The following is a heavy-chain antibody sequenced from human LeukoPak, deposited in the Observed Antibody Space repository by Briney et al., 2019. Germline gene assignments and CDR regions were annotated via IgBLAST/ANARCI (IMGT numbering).Heavy chain of an antibody. D-gene: IGHD1-26*01. CDR2: IIPIFGTA. Sequence: ASVKVSCKASGGTFSSYAISWVRQAPGQGLEWMGGIIPIFGTANYAQKFQGRVTITADESTSTAYMELSGLRSEDTAVYYCARPGGGDYLNYWGQGTLVTVSS. CDR1: GGTFSSYA. CDR3: ARPGGGDYLNY. V-gene: IGHV1-69*13. J-gene: IGHJ4*02.